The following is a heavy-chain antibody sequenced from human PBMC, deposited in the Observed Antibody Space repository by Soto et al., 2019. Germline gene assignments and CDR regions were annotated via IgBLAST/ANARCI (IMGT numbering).Heavy chain of an antibody. V-gene: IGHV3-48*03. J-gene: IGHJ6*02. CDR3: ARENSPAGLDV. CDR1: GFTFSSYE. D-gene: IGHD6-13*01. Sequence: PVGSLRLSCTASGFTFSSYEMTWVRQAPGKGLEWVSYLSTSGSTMYYADSVKGRFTISRDNAKNSLFLQMNSLRAEDTAVYYCARENSPAGLDVWGQGTTVTVS. CDR2: LSTSGSTM.